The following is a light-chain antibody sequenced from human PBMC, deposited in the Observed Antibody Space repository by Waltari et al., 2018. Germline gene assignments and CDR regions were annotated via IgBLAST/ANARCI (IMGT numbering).Light chain of an antibody. V-gene: IGLV2-23*01. CDR3: CSYAGTWL. CDR2: QGT. CDR1: HNDVGTYAL. Sequence: QSALTQPASMSASPGQSLTISCTATHNDVGTYALVSWYQQHPGRAPKLLIFQGTKRPSEVSGRFSGSKFADTASLTISGLQPEDEADYYCCSYAGTWLFGGGTKVTVL. J-gene: IGLJ3*02.